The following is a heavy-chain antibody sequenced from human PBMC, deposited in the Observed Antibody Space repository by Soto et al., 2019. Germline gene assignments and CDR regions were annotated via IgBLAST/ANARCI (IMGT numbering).Heavy chain of an antibody. J-gene: IGHJ6*02. CDR3: AREASKYSGMDV. Sequence: ASVKVSCKASGYTFTNYYMHWVRQAPGQGLEWMGVINPSGGSTTYAQKFQGRVTMTRDTSTSTVYMELSSLISEDTTEYYCAREASKYSGMDVWGQGTTVTVSS. V-gene: IGHV1-46*01. CDR2: INPSGGST. CDR1: GYTFTNYY. D-gene: IGHD2-21*01.